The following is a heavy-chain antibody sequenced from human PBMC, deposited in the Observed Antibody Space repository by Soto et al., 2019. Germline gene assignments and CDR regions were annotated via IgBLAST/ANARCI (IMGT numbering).Heavy chain of an antibody. D-gene: IGHD5-18*01. CDR3: AKDLYGMSYGYQVHDY. CDR1: GFTFSSYA. J-gene: IGHJ4*02. Sequence: PGGSLRLSCAASGFTFSSYAMSWVRQAPGKGLEWVSAISGSGGSTYYADSVKGRFTISRDNSKNTLYLQMNSLRAEDTAVYYCAKDLYGMSYGYQVHDYWGQGTLVTVSS. CDR2: ISGSGGST. V-gene: IGHV3-23*01.